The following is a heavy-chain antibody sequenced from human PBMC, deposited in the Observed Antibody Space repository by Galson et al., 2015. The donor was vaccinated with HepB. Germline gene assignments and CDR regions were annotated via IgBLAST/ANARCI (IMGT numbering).Heavy chain of an antibody. CDR2: MNTNTGKP. V-gene: IGHV7-4-1*02. CDR1: GYTFTDYV. CDR3: PRSPLRLLDWVPYCDYYYMDL. J-gene: IGHJ6*03. D-gene: IGHD3-3*01. Sequence: SVKVSCKAAGYTFTDYVVNWVRQAPGQGLEWMGWMNTNTGKPTYAPGFEGRFVFSLDTSVTTAYLQISSLGTDDPAVYYCPRSPLRLLDWVPYCDYYYMDLWGEGTTVTVSS.